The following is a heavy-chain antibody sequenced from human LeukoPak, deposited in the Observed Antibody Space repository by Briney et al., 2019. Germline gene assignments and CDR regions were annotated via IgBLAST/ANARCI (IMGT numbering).Heavy chain of an antibody. CDR3: AREAVRYCGGDCQVDY. Sequence: ASVRVSRKASGYTFTSYGISWVRQAPGQGLEWMGWINPNSGGTNYAQEFQGRVTMTRDTSITTTYMDLSRLKSDDTAVYYCAREAVRYCGGDCQVDYWGQGTLVTVSS. D-gene: IGHD2-21*02. CDR2: INPNSGGT. J-gene: IGHJ4*02. V-gene: IGHV1-2*02. CDR1: GYTFTSYG.